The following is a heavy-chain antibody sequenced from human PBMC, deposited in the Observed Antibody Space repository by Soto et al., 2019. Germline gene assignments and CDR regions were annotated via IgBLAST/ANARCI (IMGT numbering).Heavy chain of an antibody. CDR2: ISGSDGKT. Sequence: PGGSLRLSCAASGFSFTSYALSWVRQAPGKGLEWVSTISGSDGKTYYADSVKSRFSISRDTSKTTLYLQMNSLRVEDTAVYYCARWSFLDYWGQGTRVTVSS. CDR1: GFSFTSYA. V-gene: IGHV3-23*01. D-gene: IGHD1-26*01. CDR3: ARWSFLDY. J-gene: IGHJ4*02.